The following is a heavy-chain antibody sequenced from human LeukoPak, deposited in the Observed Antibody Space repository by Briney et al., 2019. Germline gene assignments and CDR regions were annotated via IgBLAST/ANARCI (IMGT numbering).Heavy chain of an antibody. CDR2: IYYSGST. V-gene: IGHV4-59*01. J-gene: IGHJ6*02. D-gene: IGHD3-3*01. Sequence: SETLSLTCTVSGGSISSYYWSWIRQPPGKGLEWIGYIYYSGSTNYDPSLKSRVTISVDTSKNQFSLKLSSVTAADTAVYYCARVRLSILEWLFRPRYYYYYGMDVWGQGTTVTVSS. CDR1: GGSISSYY. CDR3: ARVRLSILEWLFRPRYYYYYGMDV.